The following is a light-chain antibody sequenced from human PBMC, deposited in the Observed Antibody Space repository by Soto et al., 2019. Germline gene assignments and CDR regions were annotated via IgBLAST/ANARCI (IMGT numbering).Light chain of an antibody. V-gene: IGLV1-47*02. J-gene: IGLJ3*02. CDR1: RSNIGSNY. CDR2: TNS. Sequence: QSVLTQPPSASGTPGQRVTISCSGSRSNIGSNYVYWYQQLSGTAPKLLIYTNSQRPSGVPDRFSGSKSGTSASLAISGLRSEDEADYYCASWDDSLSAQVFGAGTKLPVL. CDR3: ASWDDSLSAQV.